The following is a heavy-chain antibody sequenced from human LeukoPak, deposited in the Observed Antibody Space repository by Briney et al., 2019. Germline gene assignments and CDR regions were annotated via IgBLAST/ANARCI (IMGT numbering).Heavy chain of an antibody. V-gene: IGHV3-53*01. Sequence: GGSLRLSCAASGFTVSSNYMSWVRQAPGKGLEWVSVIYSGGSTYYADSVKGRFTISRDNSKNTLYLQMNSLRAEDTAVYYCARDSPYYNYYMDVWGKGTTVTVS. CDR2: IYSGGST. CDR1: GFTVSSNY. J-gene: IGHJ6*03. CDR3: ARDSPYYNYYMDV.